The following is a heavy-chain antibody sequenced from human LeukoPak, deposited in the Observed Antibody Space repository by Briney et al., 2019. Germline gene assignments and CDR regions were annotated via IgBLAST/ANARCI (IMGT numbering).Heavy chain of an antibody. Sequence: GGSLRLFCAASGFTCSSYWMSWVRQAPGKGLEWVANIKQDGSEKYYVDSVKGRFTISRDNAKNSLYLQMNSLRAEDTAVYYCARGSSGWYFDYWGQGTLLTVSS. J-gene: IGHJ4*02. CDR3: ARGSSGWYFDY. CDR2: IKQDGSEK. D-gene: IGHD6-19*01. CDR1: GFTCSSYW. V-gene: IGHV3-7*01.